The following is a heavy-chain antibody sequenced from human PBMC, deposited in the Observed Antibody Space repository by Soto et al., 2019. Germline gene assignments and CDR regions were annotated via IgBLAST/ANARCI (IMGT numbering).Heavy chain of an antibody. J-gene: IGHJ5*02. CDR1: GYNFNSYT. D-gene: IGHD1-26*01. CDR3: ARVVGALGQWFDP. CDR2: ISAYNGNT. V-gene: IGHV1-18*01. Sequence: QVQLVQSGAEVKKPGASVKVSCKASGYNFNSYTISWVRQAPGQGLEWMGRISAYNGNTNYAQKLQGRFTMTTDTSTSTDYMELRSLRSDDTAVYHCARVVGALGQWFDPWGQGTLVTVSS.